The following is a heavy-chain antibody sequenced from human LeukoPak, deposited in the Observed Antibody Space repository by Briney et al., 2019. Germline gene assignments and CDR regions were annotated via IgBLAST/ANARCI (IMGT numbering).Heavy chain of an antibody. D-gene: IGHD6-13*01. Sequence: SQTLSLTCAISGDSVSSNSAAWNWIRQSPSRGLEWLGRTYYRSKWYNDYAVSVKSRITINPDTSKNQFSLQLNSVTPEDTAVYYCAREQYSTDYYYYYMDVWGKGTTVTVSS. V-gene: IGHV6-1*01. J-gene: IGHJ6*03. CDR1: GDSVSSNSAA. CDR3: AREQYSTDYYYYYMDV. CDR2: TYYRSKWYN.